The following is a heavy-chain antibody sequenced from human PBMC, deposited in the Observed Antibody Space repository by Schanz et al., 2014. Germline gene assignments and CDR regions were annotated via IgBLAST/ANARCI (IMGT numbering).Heavy chain of an antibody. CDR3: ARARGWELQLNAFDI. CDR1: NVSISSYY. Sequence: QVQLQESGPGLVKPSETLSLTCTVSNVSISSYYWSWIRQPPGKGLEWIGYIHYSGSTNYKASLKSRITISAHTSKTQFSLKLTSVTAADTAVYYCARARGWELQLNAFDIWGQGTMVTVSS. J-gene: IGHJ3*02. CDR2: IHYSGST. D-gene: IGHD1-26*01. V-gene: IGHV4-59*01.